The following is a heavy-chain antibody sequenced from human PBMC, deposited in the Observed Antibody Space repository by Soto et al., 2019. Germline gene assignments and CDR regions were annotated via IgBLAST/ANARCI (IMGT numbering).Heavy chain of an antibody. CDR1: GYTFNTYG. CDR2: ISAYNGDT. J-gene: IGHJ6*03. Sequence: QVPLVQSGAEVKKPGASVKVSCKASGYTFNTYGITWVRQAPGQGLEWMGWISAYNGDTNYAQKLQGRVTMTSDSSTSTAYMELRGLRSDDTAVYYCARPVGPAYYYYMDVWGKGTTVTVSS. CDR3: ARPVGPAYYYYMDV. D-gene: IGHD1-26*01. V-gene: IGHV1-18*01.